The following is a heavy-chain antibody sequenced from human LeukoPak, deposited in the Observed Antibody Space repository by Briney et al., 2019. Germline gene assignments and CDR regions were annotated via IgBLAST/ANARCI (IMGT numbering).Heavy chain of an antibody. CDR1: GGSFSGDY. Sequence: PSETLSLTCAVSGGSFSGDYWSWIRQPPGKGLEWIWDIHHSGGANYNPSLKSRVTISVDTSKNQFSLKLSSVTAADTAVYYCARNFDLWGRGTLVTVSS. V-gene: IGHV4-34*01. CDR3: ARNFDL. J-gene: IGHJ2*01. CDR2: IHHSGGA.